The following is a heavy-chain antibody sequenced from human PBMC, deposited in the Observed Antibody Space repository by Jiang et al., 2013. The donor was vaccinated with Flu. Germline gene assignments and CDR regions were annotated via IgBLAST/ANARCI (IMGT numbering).Heavy chain of an antibody. CDR3: ARAGHYYGSGSYFDNYMDV. J-gene: IGHJ6*03. CDR1: GGSISSYY. V-gene: IGHV4-4*09. CDR2: IYTSGST. D-gene: IGHD3-10*01. Sequence: SGPGLVKPSETLSLTCTVSGGSISSYYWSWIRQPPGKGLEWIGYIYTSGSTNYNPSLKSRVTISVDTSKNQFSLKLSSVTAADTAVYYCARAGHYYGSGSYFDNYMDVWGKGTTVTVSS.